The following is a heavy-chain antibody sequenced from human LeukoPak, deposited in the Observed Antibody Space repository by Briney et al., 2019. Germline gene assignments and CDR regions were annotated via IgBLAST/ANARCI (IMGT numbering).Heavy chain of an antibody. CDR2: ISSSSSYI. CDR1: GFTFSSYS. J-gene: IGHJ6*02. V-gene: IGHV3-21*01. Sequence: PGGPLRLSCAASGFTFSSYSMKWVPQAPGKGLEWVTSISSSSSYIYYADSVKGRFTIYRDNVKNSLYLQMNSLRAEDTAVYYCARDRGTVSESYPYYYYYGMDVWGQGTTVTVSS. CDR3: ARDRGTVSESYPYYYYYGMDV. D-gene: IGHD3-10*01.